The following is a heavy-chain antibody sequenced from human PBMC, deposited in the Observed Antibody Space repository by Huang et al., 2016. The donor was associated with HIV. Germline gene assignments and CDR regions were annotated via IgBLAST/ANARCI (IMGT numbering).Heavy chain of an antibody. Sequence: QVQLVQSGAEVKKPGASVKVSCKASGYTFTRYALHWVRQAPGQRLEWMGWSSTGNGNTKHSQKFQGRVTITRDTTATTAYMELSSLRSEDTALYYCARDGSGYYFDYWGQGTLVTVSS. D-gene: IGHD3-10*01. V-gene: IGHV1-3*04. CDR2: SSTGNGNT. CDR1: GYTFTRYA. CDR3: ARDGSGYYFDY. J-gene: IGHJ4*02.